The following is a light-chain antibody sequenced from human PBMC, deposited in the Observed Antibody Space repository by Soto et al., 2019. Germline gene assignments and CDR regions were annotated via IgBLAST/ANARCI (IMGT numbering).Light chain of an antibody. CDR1: SSNIGAGFD. CDR3: QSYDISLSGSWV. CDR2: GDS. J-gene: IGLJ3*02. Sequence: QAVVTQPPSVSGAPGQRVTISCTGSSSNIGAGFDVHWYQHLPGTAPKLLIYGDSNRPSGVPDRFSGSKSGTSASLAITGLQAEDEAHYYCQSYDISLSGSWVFGGGTQLTVL. V-gene: IGLV1-40*01.